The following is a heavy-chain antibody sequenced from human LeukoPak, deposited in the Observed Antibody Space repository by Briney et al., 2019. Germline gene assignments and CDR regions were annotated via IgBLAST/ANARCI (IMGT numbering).Heavy chain of an antibody. CDR1: GFTFSSSA. V-gene: IGHV3-30*04. CDR2: ISYDGSKK. J-gene: IGHJ4*02. D-gene: IGHD6-19*01. Sequence: PGRSLRLSCAASGFTFSSSAMQWVRQAPGKGLEWVAVISYDGSKKYYADSVKGRCTISREDSKNTLYLQMNSLRGEDTAVYYCARSRSASTSGWYDYFDYWGRGTLVTVSS. CDR3: ARSRSASTSGWYDYFDY.